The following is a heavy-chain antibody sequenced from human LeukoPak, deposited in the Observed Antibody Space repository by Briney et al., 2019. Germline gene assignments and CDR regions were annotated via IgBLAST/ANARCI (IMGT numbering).Heavy chain of an antibody. D-gene: IGHD2-15*01. CDR1: GGSFSGYY. CDR2: INHSGST. V-gene: IGHV4-34*01. CDR3: ARGIASSNWFDP. J-gene: IGHJ5*02. Sequence: SETLSLTCAVYGGSFSGYYWSWIRQPPGKGLEWIGEINHSGSTNYNPSLKSRVTITVDTSKNQFSLKLSSVTATDTAVYYCARGIASSNWFDPWGQGTLVTVSS.